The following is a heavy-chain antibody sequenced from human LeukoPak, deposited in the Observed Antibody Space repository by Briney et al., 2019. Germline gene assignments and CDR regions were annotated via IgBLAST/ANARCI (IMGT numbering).Heavy chain of an antibody. J-gene: IGHJ3*02. CDR3: ARVAYCGGDCYSGAFDI. D-gene: IGHD2-21*02. V-gene: IGHV4-31*03. CDR1: GGSISSGGYY. CDR2: IYYSGGT. Sequence: SETLSLTCTVSGGSISSGGYYWSWIRQHPGKGLEWIGYIYYSGGTYYNPSLKSRVTISVDTSKNQFSLKLSSVTAADTAVYYCARVAYCGGDCYSGAFDIRGQGTMVTVSS.